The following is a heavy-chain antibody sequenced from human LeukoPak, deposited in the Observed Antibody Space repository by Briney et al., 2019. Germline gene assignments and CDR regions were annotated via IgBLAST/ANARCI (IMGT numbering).Heavy chain of an antibody. D-gene: IGHD3-22*01. CDR1: GYTFTGYY. CDR3: ARVSYYDRSYQDY. Sequence: ASVKVSCKASGYTFTGYYMHWVRQAPGQGLEWMGWINPNSGGTNYAQKFQGRVTMTRDTSISTAYMELSRLRSDDTAVYYCARVSYYDRSYQDYWGQGTLVTVSS. V-gene: IGHV1-2*02. J-gene: IGHJ4*02. CDR2: INPNSGGT.